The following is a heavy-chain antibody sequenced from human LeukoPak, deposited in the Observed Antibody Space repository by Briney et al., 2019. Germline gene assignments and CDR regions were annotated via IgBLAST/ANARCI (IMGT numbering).Heavy chain of an antibody. J-gene: IGHJ4*02. Sequence: SGGSLRLSCVVSGFSFSNYWMHWVRQAPGKGLVWVSRINSDGSTTSYAASVKGRFTIFRDNAKNTLYLQMNSLRAEDTAVYYCARGIVGPTGDYWGQGTLVTVSS. D-gene: IGHD1-26*01. CDR3: ARGIVGPTGDY. V-gene: IGHV3-74*01. CDR1: GFSFSNYW. CDR2: INSDGSTT.